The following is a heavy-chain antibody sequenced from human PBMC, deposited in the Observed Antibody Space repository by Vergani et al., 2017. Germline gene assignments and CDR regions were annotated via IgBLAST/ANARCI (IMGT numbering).Heavy chain of an antibody. CDR2: INHSGST. D-gene: IGHD3-10*01. CDR3: ARAPYGSGNNYYYYGMDV. CDR1: GGSFSGYY. Sequence: QVQLQQWGAGLLKPSETLSLTCAVYGGSFSGYYWSWIRQHPGKGLEWIGEINHSGSTNYNPSLKSRVTISVDTSKNQFSLKLSSVTAADTAVYYWARAPYGSGNNYYYYGMDVWGQGTTVTVSS. J-gene: IGHJ6*02. V-gene: IGHV4-34*01.